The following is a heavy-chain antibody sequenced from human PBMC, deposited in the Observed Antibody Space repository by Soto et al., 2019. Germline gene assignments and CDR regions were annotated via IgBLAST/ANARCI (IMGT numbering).Heavy chain of an antibody. J-gene: IGHJ4*02. V-gene: IGHV3-23*01. D-gene: IGHD3-22*01. CDR3: AKSGTYYYDSSGYYNDY. CDR1: GFTFSSYA. Sequence: GGSLRLSCAASGFTFSSYAMSWVRQAPGKGLEWVSAISGSGGSTYYADSVKGRFTISRDNSKNTLYLQMNSLRAEDTAVYYCAKSGTYYYDSSGYYNDYWGQGTLVTVSS. CDR2: ISGSGGST.